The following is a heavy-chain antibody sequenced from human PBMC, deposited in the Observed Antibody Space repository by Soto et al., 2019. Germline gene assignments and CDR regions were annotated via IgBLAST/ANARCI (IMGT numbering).Heavy chain of an antibody. J-gene: IGHJ6*02. CDR2: IYYSGST. V-gene: IGHV4-59*01. CDR3: ASGGMGSLYGMAV. Sequence: PSETLSLTCTVSGGSIRSYYWSWSRQPPGKGLEWIGYIYYSGSTSYNPSLKSRVTISVDTSKNQFSLKLSSVTAADTAVYYCASGGMGSLYGMAVWGQGTTATVSS. CDR1: GGSIRSYY. D-gene: IGHD3-16*01.